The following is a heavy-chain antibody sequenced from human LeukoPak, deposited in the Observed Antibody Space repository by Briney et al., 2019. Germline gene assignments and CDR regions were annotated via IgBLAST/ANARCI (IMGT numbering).Heavy chain of an antibody. CDR1: GGSISSYY. D-gene: IGHD3-22*01. CDR2: IYYSGST. V-gene: IGHV4-59*01. CDR3: ARDGSSGLRTFEI. Sequence: SETLSLTCTVSGGSISSYYWSWIRQPPGKGLEWIGYIYYSGSTNYNPSLQSRVTISVDTSKNQFSLKLSSVTVADTAVYYCARDGSSGLRTFEIWGQGTMVTVSS. J-gene: IGHJ3*02.